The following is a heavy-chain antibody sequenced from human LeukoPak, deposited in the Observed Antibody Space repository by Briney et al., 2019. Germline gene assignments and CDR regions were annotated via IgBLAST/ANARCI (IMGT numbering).Heavy chain of an antibody. Sequence: GGSLRLSRAASGFSVSSNYMNWVRQAPGKGLEWVSAIYTGGTTCYADSVKGRFTISRDNSKNTLYLQMNSLRAEDTAVYYCARDKLGSGYSSDFDYWGQGTLVTVSS. D-gene: IGHD6-19*01. CDR3: ARDKLGSGYSSDFDY. V-gene: IGHV3-66*02. CDR2: IYTGGTT. CDR1: GFSVSSNY. J-gene: IGHJ4*02.